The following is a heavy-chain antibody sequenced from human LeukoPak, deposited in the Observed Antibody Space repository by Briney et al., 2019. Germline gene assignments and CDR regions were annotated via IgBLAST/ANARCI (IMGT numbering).Heavy chain of an antibody. J-gene: IGHJ4*02. CDR3: ARWAVGGASPYFDY. V-gene: IGHV3-66*01. Sequence: GGSLRLSCAASGFTVSSNYMSWVRQAPGKGLEWVSVIYSGGSTYYADSVKGRFTISRDNSKNTLYLQMNSLRAEDTAVYYCARWAVGGASPYFDYWGQGTLVTVSS. CDR2: IYSGGST. CDR1: GFTVSSNY. D-gene: IGHD1-26*01.